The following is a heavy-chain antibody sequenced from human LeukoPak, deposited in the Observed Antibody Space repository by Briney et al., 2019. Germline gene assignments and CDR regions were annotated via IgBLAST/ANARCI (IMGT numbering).Heavy chain of an antibody. CDR2: ISSSSSYI. D-gene: IGHD6-19*01. CDR3: ARDRTLSSGWYNTPQGGGMDV. V-gene: IGHV3-21*01. Sequence: GGSLRLSCAASGFTFSSYAMSWVRQAPGKGLEWVSSISSSSSYIYYADSVKGRFTISRDNAKNSLYLQMDSLRAEDTAVYYCARDRTLSSGWYNTPQGGGMDVWGQGTTVTVSS. J-gene: IGHJ6*02. CDR1: GFTFSSYA.